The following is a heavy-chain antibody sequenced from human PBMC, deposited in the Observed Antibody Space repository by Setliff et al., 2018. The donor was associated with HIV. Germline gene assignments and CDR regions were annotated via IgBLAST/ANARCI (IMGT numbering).Heavy chain of an antibody. Sequence: PSETLSLTCTVSGGSISRGSYSWGWIRQPPGKGLEWIGEINHSGGTNYNPSLKSRVTMSIDTSKNQFSLNVSSVTAADTAVYYCARGWGHDGFDFWGQGTMVTVSS. CDR2: INHSGGT. D-gene: IGHD7-27*01. CDR3: ARGWGHDGFDF. V-gene: IGHV4-39*07. CDR1: GGSISRGSYS. J-gene: IGHJ3*01.